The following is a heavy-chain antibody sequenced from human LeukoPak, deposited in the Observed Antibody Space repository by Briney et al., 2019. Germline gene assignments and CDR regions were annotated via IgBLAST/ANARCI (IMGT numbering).Heavy chain of an antibody. V-gene: IGHV1-46*01. D-gene: IGHD6-13*01. CDR2: INPSGGST. CDR1: GYTLSSYY. Sequence: ASVKVSCKASGYTLSSYYIHWVRQAPGQGLEWMGIINPSGGSTIYEQNFQGRVTVTRDTSTSTVYMEVSSLRSEDTALYYCAREGLAAAGSIDYWGQGTLVTVSS. CDR3: AREGLAAAGSIDY. J-gene: IGHJ4*02.